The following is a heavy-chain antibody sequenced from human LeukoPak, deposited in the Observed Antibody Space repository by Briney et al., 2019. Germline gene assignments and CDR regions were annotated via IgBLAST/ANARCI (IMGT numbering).Heavy chain of an antibody. Sequence: SETLSLTCTVSGGSISSYYWSWIRQPPGKGLEWIGYIYYSGSTNYNPSLKSRVTISVDTSKNQFSLKLSSVTAADTAVYYCARHIAPRYYGSGSYYLDYWGQGTLVTVSS. D-gene: IGHD3-10*01. CDR1: GGSISSYY. J-gene: IGHJ4*02. V-gene: IGHV4-59*08. CDR3: ARHIAPRYYGSGSYYLDY. CDR2: IYYSGST.